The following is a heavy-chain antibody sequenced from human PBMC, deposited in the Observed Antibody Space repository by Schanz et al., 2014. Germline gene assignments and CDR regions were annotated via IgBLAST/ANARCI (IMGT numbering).Heavy chain of an antibody. CDR1: GFTFSSYG. CDR3: ARAHGNNWYGKGLDY. CDR2: LSGSGGST. Sequence: VQLVESGGGVVQPGRSLRLSCAASGFTFSSYGMHWVRQAPGKGLEWVSALSGSGGSTYYADSVKGRFTISRDNSKNTLYLQMNSLRADDTAVYFCARAHGNNWYGKGLDYWGQGTQVTVSS. J-gene: IGHJ4*02. V-gene: IGHV3-23*04. D-gene: IGHD1-1*01.